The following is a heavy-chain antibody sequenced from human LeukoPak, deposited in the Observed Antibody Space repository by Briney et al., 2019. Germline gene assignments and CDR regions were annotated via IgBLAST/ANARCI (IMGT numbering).Heavy chain of an antibody. D-gene: IGHD3-16*01. CDR3: ARDKMITFGGVLGAWFDP. Sequence: ASVKVSCKASGYTFTSYYMHWVRQAPGQGLEWMGIINPSGGSTSYAQKFQGRVTITADKSTSTAYMELSSLRSEDTAVYYCARDKMITFGGVLGAWFDPWGQGTLVTVSS. CDR2: INPSGGST. J-gene: IGHJ5*02. CDR1: GYTFTSYY. V-gene: IGHV1-46*01.